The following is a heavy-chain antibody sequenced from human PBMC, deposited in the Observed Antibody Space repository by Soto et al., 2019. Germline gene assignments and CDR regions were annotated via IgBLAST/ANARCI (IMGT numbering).Heavy chain of an antibody. D-gene: IGHD6-13*01. CDR3: IWQQDFYYGRAV. CDR2: IKSKGGGGTA. CDR1: VFSFSPGW. Sequence: EVQLVESGGGLVTPGGSLTLSCAASVFSFSPGWTNWVRQAPGKGLEWVGLIKSKGGGGTADYAAPVKGRFIISRDDSKNTIYLQMNSLKPEDTALYYCIWQQDFYYGRAVWGQGTTVTVSS. J-gene: IGHJ6*02. V-gene: IGHV3-15*07.